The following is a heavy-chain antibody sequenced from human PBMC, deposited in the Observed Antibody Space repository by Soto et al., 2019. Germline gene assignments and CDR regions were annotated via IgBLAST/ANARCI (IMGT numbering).Heavy chain of an antibody. D-gene: IGHD3-10*01. Sequence: EVQLLESGGGLVQPGGSLRLSCAASGFTFSNYAMSWVRQAPGKGLEWVSDISGSGISTYYADSVKGRFTISRDNSKNTLYLQMNRLKAEETAMDYCARDHKFGEPPWGQGTLVTVSS. CDR2: ISGSGIST. CDR3: ARDHKFGEPP. CDR1: GFTFSNYA. V-gene: IGHV3-23*01. J-gene: IGHJ5*02.